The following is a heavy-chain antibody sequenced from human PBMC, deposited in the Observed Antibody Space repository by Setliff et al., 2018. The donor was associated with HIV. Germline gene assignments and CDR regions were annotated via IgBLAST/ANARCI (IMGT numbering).Heavy chain of an antibody. CDR1: GGSISGSSYY. J-gene: IGHJ4*02. CDR3: ARSLLPSITVAGTIGY. CDR2: VDYRGNT. Sequence: SETLSLTCTVSGGSISGSSYYWGWIRQPPGKGLEWIGIVDYRGNTYYSPSFHSRVTVLVDTSKNHFSLKLSSVTAADTAVYYCARSLLPSITVAGTIGYWGQGSLVTVSS. D-gene: IGHD6-19*01. V-gene: IGHV4-39*02.